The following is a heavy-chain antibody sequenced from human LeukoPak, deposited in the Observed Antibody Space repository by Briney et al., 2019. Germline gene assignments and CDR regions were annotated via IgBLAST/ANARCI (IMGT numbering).Heavy chain of an antibody. V-gene: IGHV4-59*01. CDR2: IYYSGST. CDR3: ARWCYDSSPEYNWFDP. D-gene: IGHD3-22*01. Sequence: PSETLSLTCTVSGGSISSYYWSWIRQPPGKGLEWIGYIYYSGSTNYNPSLKSRVTISVDTSKNQFSLKLSSVTAADTAVYYCARWCYDSSPEYNWFDPWGQGTLVTVSS. CDR1: GGSISSYY. J-gene: IGHJ5*02.